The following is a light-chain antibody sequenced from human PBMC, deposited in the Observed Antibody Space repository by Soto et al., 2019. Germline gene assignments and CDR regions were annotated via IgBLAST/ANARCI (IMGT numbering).Light chain of an antibody. CDR1: SSNIGSNT. CDR2: SNN. V-gene: IGLV1-44*01. J-gene: IGLJ7*01. Sequence: QSVLTQPHSASGTPGQRVTISCSGSSSNIGSNTVNWYQQLPGTAPKLLIYSNNQRPSGVPDRFSGSKSGTSASLAISGLQSEDEAEYYCAAWDDSLNGAVFGGGTQLTVL. CDR3: AAWDDSLNGAV.